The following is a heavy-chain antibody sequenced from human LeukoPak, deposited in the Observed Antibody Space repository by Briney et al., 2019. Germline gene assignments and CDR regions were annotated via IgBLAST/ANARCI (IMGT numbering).Heavy chain of an antibody. V-gene: IGHV4-59*01. D-gene: IGHD6-19*01. Sequence: SETLSLTCTVSGGSISSYYWSWIRQPPGKGLEGIGYIFYSGSTNYNPSLKSRVTISVDTSKNQFSLKLSSVTAADTAVYYCARSFLSSGWYLFDYWGQGTLVTVSS. CDR2: IFYSGST. J-gene: IGHJ4*02. CDR3: ARSFLSSGWYLFDY. CDR1: GGSISSYY.